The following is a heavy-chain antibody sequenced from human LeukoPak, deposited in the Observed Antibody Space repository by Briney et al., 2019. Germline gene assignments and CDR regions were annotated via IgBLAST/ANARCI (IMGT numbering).Heavy chain of an antibody. CDR3: AELGITMIGAV. Sequence: GGSLRLYCAASGFTFNNYDRNWVRQAQGKGLEWVSYISSSGSTIDYADSVKGRFTIARDNAKNSLYLEMNSLRAEDTAVYYCAELGITMIGAVWGKGTTVTISS. V-gene: IGHV3-48*03. J-gene: IGHJ6*04. CDR1: GFTFNNYD. CDR2: ISSSGSTI. D-gene: IGHD3-10*02.